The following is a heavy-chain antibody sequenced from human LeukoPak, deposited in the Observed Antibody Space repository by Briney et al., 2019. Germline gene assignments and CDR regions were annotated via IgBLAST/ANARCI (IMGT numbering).Heavy chain of an antibody. J-gene: IGHJ4*02. V-gene: IGHV4-59*08. CDR2: IYYIGST. Sequence: SETLSLTCTVSGGSISSYYWSWIRQPPGKGLEWIGYIYYIGSTSYNPSLKSRVTMSVHTSKNKFSLSLSSVTAAAPAVYVCARIYCGGVSCYSSFDYLGQGTLVTVSS. CDR1: GGSISSYY. CDR3: ARIYCGGVSCYSSFDY. D-gene: IGHD2-15*01.